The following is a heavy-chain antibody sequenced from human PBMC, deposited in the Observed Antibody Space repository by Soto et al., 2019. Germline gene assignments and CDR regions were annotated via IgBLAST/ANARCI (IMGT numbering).Heavy chain of an antibody. J-gene: IGHJ3*01. Sequence: GGSLRLSCAASGFTFTSYNMNWVRQAPGKGLEWVSYIASGTSSIYYADSVKGRFTISRDKNSLYLQMNSLRAEDTALYYCARDPLRGPVAVSGYDGFDLWGQGTMVTVSS. D-gene: IGHD6-19*01. V-gene: IGHV3-48*01. CDR3: ARDPLRGPVAVSGYDGFDL. CDR2: IASGTSSI. CDR1: GFTFTSYN.